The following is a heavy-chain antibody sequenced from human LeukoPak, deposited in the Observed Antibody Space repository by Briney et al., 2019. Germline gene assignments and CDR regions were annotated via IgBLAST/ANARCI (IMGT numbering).Heavy chain of an antibody. V-gene: IGHV4-34*01. Sequence: SETPSLTCAVYGGSFSGYYWSWIRQPPGKGLEWIGEINHSGSTNYNPSLKSRVTISVDTSKNQFSLKLSSVTAADTAVYYCARGSGKYAYYMFDYWGQGTLVTVSS. CDR3: ARGSGKYAYYMFDY. D-gene: IGHD1-26*01. J-gene: IGHJ4*02. CDR2: INHSGST. CDR1: GGSFSGYY.